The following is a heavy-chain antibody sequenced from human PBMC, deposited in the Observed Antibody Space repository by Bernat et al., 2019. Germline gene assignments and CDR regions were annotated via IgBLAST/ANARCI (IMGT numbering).Heavy chain of an antibody. CDR3: ARDRGVVNDYYQYYMDV. D-gene: IGHD2-21*01. V-gene: IGHV3-53*01. J-gene: IGHJ6*03. CDR2: ISSGGST. CDR1: GFIVSSKC. Sequence: EVQLVESGGGLIQPGGSLRLSCAASGFIVSSKCMSWVRQAPGKGLEWVSVISSGGSTCYADSVKGRFTISRDNSKNTLYLQMNSLRAEDTAVYYCARDRGVVNDYYQYYMDVWGKGTTVTVSS.